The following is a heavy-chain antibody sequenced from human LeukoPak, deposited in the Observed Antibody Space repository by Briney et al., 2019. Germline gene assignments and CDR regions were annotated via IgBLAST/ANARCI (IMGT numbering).Heavy chain of an antibody. CDR3: ARDETGLWSQTYYFDY. D-gene: IGHD5-18*01. CDR1: GGSISSSSYY. J-gene: IGHJ4*02. V-gene: IGHV4-39*07. CDR2: IYYSGST. Sequence: SETLSLTCTVSGGSISSSSYYWGWIRQPPGKGLEWIGSIYYSGSTYYNPSLKSRVTISVDTSKNQFSLKLSSVTAADTAVYYCARDETGLWSQTYYFDYWGQGTLVTVSS.